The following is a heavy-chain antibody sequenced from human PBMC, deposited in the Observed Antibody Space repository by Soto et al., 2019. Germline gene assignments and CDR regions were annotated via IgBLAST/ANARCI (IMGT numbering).Heavy chain of an antibody. Sequence: HPGGSLRLSCAACGFTFSSYSINWVRQAPWKGLEWVSYISSSSSTIYYADSVKGRFTISRDNAKNSLYLQMNSLRYEDTAVYYCARNLYYDSSGYYLGALMGYWGQRTLLAFSS. CDR1: GFTFSSYS. J-gene: IGHJ4*02. V-gene: IGHV3-48*02. CDR2: ISSSSSTI. CDR3: ARNLYYDSSGYYLGALMGY. D-gene: IGHD3-22*01.